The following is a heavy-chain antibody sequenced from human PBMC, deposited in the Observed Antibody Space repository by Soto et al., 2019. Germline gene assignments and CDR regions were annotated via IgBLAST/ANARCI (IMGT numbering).Heavy chain of an antibody. CDR3: ARDSGAGGFDI. D-gene: IGHD3-10*01. V-gene: IGHV4-4*02. CDR2: IYHSGIT. CDR1: GGSISSSNW. Sequence: SETLSLTFAVSGGSISSSNWWSWVRQPPGKGLEWIGEIYHSGITNYNPALKSRVTISVDKSKNQFSLKLSSVTAADTAVYYCARDSGAGGFDIWGQGTMVTVSS. J-gene: IGHJ3*02.